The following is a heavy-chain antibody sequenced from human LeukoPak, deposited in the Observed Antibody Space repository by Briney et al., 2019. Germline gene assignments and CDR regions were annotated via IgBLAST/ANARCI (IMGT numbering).Heavy chain of an antibody. Sequence: SETLSLTCTVSGGSISGSSYYWGWIRQPPGKGLEWIGSIYYSGSTYYNPSLKSRVTISVDTSKNQFSLRLSSVTAADTAVYYCARNITSVIPAGYFDYWGQGTLVTVSS. CDR2: IYYSGST. V-gene: IGHV4-39*01. J-gene: IGHJ4*02. CDR3: ARNITSVIPAGYFDY. D-gene: IGHD2-2*01. CDR1: GGSISGSSYY.